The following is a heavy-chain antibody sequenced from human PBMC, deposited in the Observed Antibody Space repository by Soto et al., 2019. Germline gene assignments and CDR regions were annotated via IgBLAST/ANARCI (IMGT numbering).Heavy chain of an antibody. CDR2: IWYDGSNK. Sequence: GGSLRLSCAASGFTFSSYGMHWVRQAPGKGLEWVAVIWYDGSNKYYADSVKGRFTISRDNSKNTLYLQMNSLRAEDTAVYYCARETDYPRALSYWGQGTLVTVSS. CDR3: ARETDYPRALSY. J-gene: IGHJ4*02. CDR1: GFTFSSYG. D-gene: IGHD4-17*01. V-gene: IGHV3-33*01.